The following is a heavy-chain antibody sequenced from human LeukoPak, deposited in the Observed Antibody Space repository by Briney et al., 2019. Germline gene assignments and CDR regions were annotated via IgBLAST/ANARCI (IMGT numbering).Heavy chain of an antibody. CDR1: GYTFTSYG. Sequence: GPVKVSCKASGYTFTSYGISWVRQAPGQGLEWMGWISAYNGNTNYAEKLQGRVTMTTDTSTSTAYMELRSLRSDDTALYYCARDRDRQKWFQGFDPWGQGTLVTVSS. CDR2: ISAYNGNT. D-gene: IGHD3-22*01. J-gene: IGHJ5*02. V-gene: IGHV1-18*01. CDR3: ARDRDRQKWFQGFDP.